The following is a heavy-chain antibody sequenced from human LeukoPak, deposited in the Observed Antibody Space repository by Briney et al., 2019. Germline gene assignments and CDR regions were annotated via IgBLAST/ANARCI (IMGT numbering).Heavy chain of an antibody. D-gene: IGHD3-10*01. Sequence: ASVKVSCKTSGYTFTTYGINWVRQAPGQGLEWMGCINNKHGNTNYAQKFQGRVTMTTDTSTNTANMELRSLRSDDTAVYYCARGCFGEILCDNWGQGTLVTVSS. CDR3: ARGCFGEILCDN. CDR2: INNKHGNT. V-gene: IGHV1-18*01. CDR1: GYTFTTYG. J-gene: IGHJ4*02.